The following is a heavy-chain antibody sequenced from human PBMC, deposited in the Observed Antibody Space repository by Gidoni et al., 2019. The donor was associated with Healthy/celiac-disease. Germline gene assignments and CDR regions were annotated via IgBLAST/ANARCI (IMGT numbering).Heavy chain of an antibody. Sequence: EVQLVESGGGVVQPGGSLRPSCAASGLTFAAYAMHWVRQAPGKGLEWVALLSGDGGSTYYADSVKGRFTISRDNSKNSLYLQMNSLRTEDTALYYCAKDIGGYNWNLAFDYWGQGTLVTVSS. CDR1: GLTFAAYA. J-gene: IGHJ4*02. D-gene: IGHD1-20*01. CDR3: AKDIGGYNWNLAFDY. V-gene: IGHV3-43*02. CDR2: LSGDGGST.